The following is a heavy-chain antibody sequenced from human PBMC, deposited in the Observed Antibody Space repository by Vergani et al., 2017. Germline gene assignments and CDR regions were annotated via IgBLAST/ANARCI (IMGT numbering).Heavy chain of an antibody. J-gene: IGHJ6*03. CDR1: GFSLSNARMG. V-gene: IGHV2-26*01. D-gene: IGHD5-12*01. CDR3: AQVDVDIVAKALITPDYCFKDV. CDR2: IFSKDEK. Sequence: QVTLKESGPVLVKPTETLTLTCTVSGFSLSNARMGVSWLRQPPGKALEWLAHIFSKDEKSYSTSLKSRLTISKDTSKSQVVLTMTNMDPVDTATYYCAQVDVDIVAKALITPDYCFKDVGGKGTTVTVS.